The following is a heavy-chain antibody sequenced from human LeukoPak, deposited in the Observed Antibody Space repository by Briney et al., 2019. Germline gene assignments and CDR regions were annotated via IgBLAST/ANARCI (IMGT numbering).Heavy chain of an antibody. Sequence: PGGSLRLSCAASGFTVSSNYMSWVRQAPGKGLEWVSVIHSGGSTYYADSVKGRFTISRDNSKNTLYLQMNSLRAEDTAVYYCARVGLRFVVVVADYYFDCWGQGTLVTVSS. J-gene: IGHJ4*02. CDR1: GFTVSSNY. CDR2: IHSGGST. V-gene: IGHV3-53*01. D-gene: IGHD2-15*01. CDR3: ARVGLRFVVVVADYYFDC.